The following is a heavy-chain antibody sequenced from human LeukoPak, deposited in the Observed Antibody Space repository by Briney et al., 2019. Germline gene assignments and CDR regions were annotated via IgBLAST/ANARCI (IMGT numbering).Heavy chain of an antibody. CDR3: ARDLSITMVLAPFY. J-gene: IGHJ4*02. V-gene: IGHV1-2*02. CDR1: ADTLGYY. CDR2: INPNSGGI. D-gene: IGHD3-10*01. Sequence: GSVRVSCKASADTLGYYIHWVRQAPGQGLEWMGWINPNSGGINYAQKFQGRVSMTRDTSISTAFMELSRLRSDDTAVYYCARDLSITMVLAPFYWGPGTPVTVSP.